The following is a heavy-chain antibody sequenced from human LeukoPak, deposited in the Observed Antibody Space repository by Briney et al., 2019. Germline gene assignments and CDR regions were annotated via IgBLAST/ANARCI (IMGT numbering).Heavy chain of an antibody. CDR2: INPNSGGT. J-gene: IGHJ4*02. Sequence: ASVKVSCKASGYTFTGYYMHWVRQAPGQGLEWMRRINPNSGGTNYAQKFQGRVTMTRGTSISTAYMELSRLRSDDTAVYYCASFSLREPFDYWGQGTLVTVSS. D-gene: IGHD1-14*01. CDR3: ASFSLREPFDY. CDR1: GYTFTGYY. V-gene: IGHV1-2*06.